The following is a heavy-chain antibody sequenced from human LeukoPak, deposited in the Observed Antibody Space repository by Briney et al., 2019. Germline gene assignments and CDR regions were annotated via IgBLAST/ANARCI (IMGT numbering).Heavy chain of an antibody. Sequence: SETLSLTGTVSGFSISSGYYWGWIRQSPGKGLEWIGSIYHSGNTYYNPSLKSRVTISVDTSKNQFSLKLSSVTAADTAVYYCARAMRTTAVTAGDYHYYYGMDVWGQGTTVTVSS. V-gene: IGHV4-38-2*02. CDR3: ARAMRTTAVTAGDYHYYYGMDV. CDR2: IYHSGNT. D-gene: IGHD4-17*01. J-gene: IGHJ6*02. CDR1: GFSISSGYY.